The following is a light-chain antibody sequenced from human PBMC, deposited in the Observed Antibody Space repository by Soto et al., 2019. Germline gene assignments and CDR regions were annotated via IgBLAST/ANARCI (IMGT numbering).Light chain of an antibody. CDR2: DAS. Sequence: IQMTQSPSSLSESVGDRVTITCQASQGITNYLNWYQQKPGQAPKLLIYDASNLETGVPSRFSGSGSGTHFTLTISSLQPEDIATYYCQHYDTLPITFGQGTRLDIK. V-gene: IGKV1-33*01. CDR3: QHYDTLPIT. J-gene: IGKJ5*01. CDR1: QGITNY.